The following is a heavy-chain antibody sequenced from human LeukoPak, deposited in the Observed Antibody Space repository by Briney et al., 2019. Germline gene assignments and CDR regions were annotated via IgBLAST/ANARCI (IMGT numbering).Heavy chain of an antibody. CDR2: IGATDDST. D-gene: IGHD2/OR15-2a*01. CDR3: ARENIFDF. V-gene: IGHV3-23*01. Sequence: GGSLRLSCAVSGFNFNNYGVSWVRQAPGKGPEWVSAIGATDDSTYYADSVKGRFTISRDNSRNTVYLQMNSLRVADTALYFCARENIFDFWGQGTLITVSS. J-gene: IGHJ4*01. CDR1: GFNFNNYG.